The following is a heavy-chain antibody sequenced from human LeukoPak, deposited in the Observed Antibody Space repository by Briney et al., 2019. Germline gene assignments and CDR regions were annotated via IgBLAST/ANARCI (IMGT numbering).Heavy chain of an antibody. CDR3: ARGYGSGSYDY. Sequence: GSLRLSCAASGFTVSSNYMSWVRQAPGKGLEWIGYIYYSGSTNYNPSLKSRVTISVDTSKNQFSLKLSSVTAADTAVYYCARGYGSGSYDYWGQGTLVTVSS. J-gene: IGHJ4*02. D-gene: IGHD3-10*01. CDR2: IYYSGST. V-gene: IGHV4-59*02. CDR1: GFTVSSNY.